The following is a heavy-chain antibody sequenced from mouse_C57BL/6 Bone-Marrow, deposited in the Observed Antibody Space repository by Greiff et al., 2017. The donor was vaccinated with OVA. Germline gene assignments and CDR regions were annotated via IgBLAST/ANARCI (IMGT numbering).Heavy chain of an antibody. J-gene: IGHJ3*01. Sequence: QVQLQQSGAELVRPGASVKLSCKASGSTFTDYYINWVKQRPGQGLEWIARIYPGSGNTYYNEKFKGKATLTAEKSSSTAYMQLSSLTSEDSAVYFCARLDGYYGWFAYWGQGTLVTVSA. V-gene: IGHV1-76*01. CDR2: IYPGSGNT. CDR1: GSTFTDYY. CDR3: ARLDGYYGWFAY. D-gene: IGHD2-3*01.